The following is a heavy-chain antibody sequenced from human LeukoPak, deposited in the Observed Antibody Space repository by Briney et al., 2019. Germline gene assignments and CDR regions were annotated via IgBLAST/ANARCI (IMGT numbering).Heavy chain of an antibody. Sequence: PSETLSLTCTVSGGSISSYYWSWIRQPAGKGLEWIGRIYTSGSTNYNPSLKSRVTMSVDTSKNQFSLKLSSVTAADTAVYYCARDLVAAHLRTYYFDYWGQGTLVTVSS. CDR1: GGSISSYY. CDR2: IYTSGST. D-gene: IGHD2-8*02. V-gene: IGHV4-4*07. J-gene: IGHJ4*02. CDR3: ARDLVAAHLRTYYFDY.